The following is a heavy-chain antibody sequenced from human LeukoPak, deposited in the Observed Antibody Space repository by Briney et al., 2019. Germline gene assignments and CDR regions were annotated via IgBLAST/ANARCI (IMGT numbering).Heavy chain of an antibody. V-gene: IGHV1-46*01. CDR1: GYTFTSYY. CDR2: INPSGGST. CDR3: ARGSGIVATIIQLYDY. Sequence: ASVKVSCKASGYTFTSYYMHWVRQAPGQGLEWVGIINPSGGSTSYAQKFQGRVTMTRDTSTSTVYMELSSLRSEDTAVYYCARGSGIVATIIQLYDYWGQGTLVTVSS. D-gene: IGHD5-12*01. J-gene: IGHJ4*02.